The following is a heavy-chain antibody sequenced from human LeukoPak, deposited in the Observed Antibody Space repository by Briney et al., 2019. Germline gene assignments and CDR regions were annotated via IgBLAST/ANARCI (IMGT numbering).Heavy chain of an antibody. CDR2: INPNSGGT. CDR3: ARDGGGITFGGVIVRPDY. V-gene: IGHV1-2*06. CDR1: GYTFTGYY. J-gene: IGHJ4*02. D-gene: IGHD3-16*02. Sequence: ASVKVSCKASGYTFTGYYMHWVRQAPGQGLEWMGRINPNSGGTNYAQKFQGRVTITRDTSISTPYMELSRLRPDDTAVYYCARDGGGITFGGVIVRPDYWGQGTLVTVSS.